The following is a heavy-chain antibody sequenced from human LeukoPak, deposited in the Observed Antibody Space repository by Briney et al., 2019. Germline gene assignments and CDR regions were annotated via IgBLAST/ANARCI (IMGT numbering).Heavy chain of an antibody. J-gene: IGHJ4*02. CDR1: GFTFTTYA. CDR3: AKDGSGWYSYFDS. V-gene: IGHV3-23*01. Sequence: GGSLRLSCAASGFTFTTYAMSWVRQAPGKVLEWISTISSSGGTKYYADSVKGRFTVSRDNSKNTLYLQMNSLRAEDTAVYYCAKDGSGWYSYFDSWGQGTLVTVSS. D-gene: IGHD6-19*01. CDR2: ISSSGGTK.